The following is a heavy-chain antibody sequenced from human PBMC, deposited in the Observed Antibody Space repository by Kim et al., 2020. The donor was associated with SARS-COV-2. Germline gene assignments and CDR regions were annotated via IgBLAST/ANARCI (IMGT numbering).Heavy chain of an antibody. CDR1: GYSFTSYW. CDR2: IDPSDSYT. CDR3: ARHPEPYYDILTGYYPEYYFDY. V-gene: IGHV5-10-1*01. Sequence: GESLKISCKGSGYSFTSYWISWVRQMPGKGLEWMGRIDPSDSYTNYSPSFQGHVTISADKSISTAYLQWSSLKASDTAMYYCARHPEPYYDILTGYYPEYYFDYWGQGTLVTVSS. J-gene: IGHJ4*02. D-gene: IGHD3-9*01.